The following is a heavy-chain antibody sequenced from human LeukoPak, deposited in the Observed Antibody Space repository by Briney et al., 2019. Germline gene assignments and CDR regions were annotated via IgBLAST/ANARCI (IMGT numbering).Heavy chain of an antibody. CDR2: INHSGST. J-gene: IGHJ5*02. Sequence: SETLSLTCAVYGGSFSGYYWSWIRQPPGKGREGIGEINHSGSTNYNPSLKSRVTISVDTSKNQFSLKLSSVTAADTAVYYCARDMVAMRPNKWFDPWGQGVLVTVSS. CDR3: ARDMVAMRPNKWFDP. CDR1: GGSFSGYY. D-gene: IGHD5-12*01. V-gene: IGHV4-34*01.